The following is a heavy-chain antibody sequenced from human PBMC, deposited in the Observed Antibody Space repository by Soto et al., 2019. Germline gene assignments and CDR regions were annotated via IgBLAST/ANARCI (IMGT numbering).Heavy chain of an antibody. J-gene: IGHJ4*02. CDR1: GYTFTRYA. CDR3: ARKRWSGSYYFHY. V-gene: IGHV1-3*01. D-gene: IGHD1-26*01. CDR2: INAGNGNT. Sequence: GASVKVSCKASGYTFTRYAMHWVRQAPGQRLEWMGWINAGNGNTKYSQKFQGRVTITRDTSASTAYMELSSLRSEDTAVYYCARKRWSGSYYFHYWGQGPLVSVSP.